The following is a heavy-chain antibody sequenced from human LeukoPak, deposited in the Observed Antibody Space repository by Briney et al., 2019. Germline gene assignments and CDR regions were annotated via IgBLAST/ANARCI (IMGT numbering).Heavy chain of an antibody. CDR2: INPNSGGT. D-gene: IGHD2-8*01. Sequence: ASVKVSCKASGYTFTSYYMHWVRQAPGQGLEWMGRINPNSGGTNYAQKFQGRVTMTRDTSISTAYMELSRLRSDDTAVYYCAREANMYYFQHWGQGTLVTVSS. V-gene: IGHV1-2*06. J-gene: IGHJ1*01. CDR3: AREANMYYFQH. CDR1: GYTFTSYY.